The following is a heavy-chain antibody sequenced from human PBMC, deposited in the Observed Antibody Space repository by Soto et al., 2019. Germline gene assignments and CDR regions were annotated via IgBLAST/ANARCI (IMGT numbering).Heavy chain of an antibody. Sequence: GGSLRLSCAASGFTFSSYWMHWVRQAPGKGLVWVSRINSDGSTTTYADSVKGRFTISRDDARNTLYLQMNSLRAEDTAVYYCARDLWYYGSGSYYHGMDVWGQGTTVTVSS. CDR1: GFTFSSYW. V-gene: IGHV3-74*01. CDR3: ARDLWYYGSGSYYHGMDV. CDR2: INSDGSTT. D-gene: IGHD3-10*01. J-gene: IGHJ6*02.